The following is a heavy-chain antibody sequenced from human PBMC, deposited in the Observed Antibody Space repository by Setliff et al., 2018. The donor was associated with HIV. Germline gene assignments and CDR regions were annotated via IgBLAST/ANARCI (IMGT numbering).Heavy chain of an antibody. CDR1: GFTGSSNY. CDR2: IYSGGST. Sequence: GGSLRLSCAASGFTGSSNYMSWVRQAPGKGLEWVSVIYSGGSTYYADSVKGRFTISRDNSKNTLYLQMNSLRAEDTAVYYCARERWLRSHYYYMDVWGKGTTVTVSS. CDR3: ARERWLRSHYYYMDV. D-gene: IGHD5-12*01. V-gene: IGHV3-53*01. J-gene: IGHJ6*03.